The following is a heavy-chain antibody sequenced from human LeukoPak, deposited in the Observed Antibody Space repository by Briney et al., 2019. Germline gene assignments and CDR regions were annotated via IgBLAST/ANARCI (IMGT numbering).Heavy chain of an antibody. D-gene: IGHD3-22*01. CDR1: GFTFSSYA. V-gene: IGHV3-23*01. J-gene: IGHJ6*03. CDR2: ISGSGGST. Sequence: GGSLRLSCAASGFTFSSYAMSWVRQAPGKGLEWVSAISGSGGSTYYADSVKGRFTISRDNSKNTLYLQMNSLRAEDTAVYYCAKGDSSGYHNYYYYMDVWGKGTTVTVSS. CDR3: AKGDSSGYHNYYYYMDV.